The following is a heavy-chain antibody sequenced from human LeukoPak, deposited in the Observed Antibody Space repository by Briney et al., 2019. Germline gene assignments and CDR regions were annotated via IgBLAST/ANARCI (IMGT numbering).Heavy chain of an antibody. CDR3: ASAAGWFDP. V-gene: IGHV3-11*01. CDR1: GFTFSDYS. J-gene: IGHJ5*02. Sequence: PGGSLRLSCAASGFTFSDYSMSWIRQAPGKGLEWVSYISSSSSIMYYADSVKGRFTISRDNAENSVYLQMNSLRVEDTAVYYCASAAGWFDPWGQGSLVTVSS. CDR2: ISSSSSIM.